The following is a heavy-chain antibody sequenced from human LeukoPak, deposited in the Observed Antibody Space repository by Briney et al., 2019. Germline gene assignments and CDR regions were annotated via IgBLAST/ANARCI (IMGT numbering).Heavy chain of an antibody. CDR3: ARSPGGRIVAAGSFDY. D-gene: IGHD6-13*01. CDR1: GYTFTSYY. V-gene: IGHV1-46*01. J-gene: IGHJ4*02. CDR2: INPSGGST. Sequence: ASVKVSCKASGYTFTSYYMHWVRQAPGQGLEWMGIINPSGGSTSYAQKFQGRVTMTRDMSTSTVYMELSSLRSEDTAAYYCARSPGGRIVAAGSFDYWGQGTLVTVSS.